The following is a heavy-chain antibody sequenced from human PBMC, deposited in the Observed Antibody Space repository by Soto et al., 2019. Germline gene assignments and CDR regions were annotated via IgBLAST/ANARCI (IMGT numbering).Heavy chain of an antibody. CDR2: IIPIFGTA. V-gene: IGHV1-69*12. D-gene: IGHD6-19*01. CDR1: GGTFSSYA. CDR3: AKEGGWQNWLDT. J-gene: IGHJ5*02. Sequence: QVQLVQSGAEVKKPGSSVKVSCKASGGTFSSYAISWVRQAPRQGLEWMGGIIPIFGTATYAQNFQGSVTITADESTSTAYMELSLMRSEDTAVYYGAKEGGWQNWLDTWGQGTLVTVS.